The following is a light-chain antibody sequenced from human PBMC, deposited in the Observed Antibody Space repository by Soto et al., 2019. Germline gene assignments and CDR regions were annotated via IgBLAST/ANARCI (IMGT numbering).Light chain of an antibody. CDR2: EVT. CDR3: SSFAGSNIWV. V-gene: IGLV2-8*01. CDR1: NVGECDY. Sequence: QSVLTQPPSASGSPGQSVTISCTGSNVGECDYVSWYQQHPGKAPKLMIHEVTKRPSGVPDRFSGSKSGNTASLTVSGLQAEDEADYYCSSFAGSNIWVFGGGTKLTVL. J-gene: IGLJ3*02.